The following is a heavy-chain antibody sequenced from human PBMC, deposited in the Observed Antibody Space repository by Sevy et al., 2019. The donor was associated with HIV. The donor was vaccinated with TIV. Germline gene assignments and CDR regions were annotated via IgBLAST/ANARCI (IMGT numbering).Heavy chain of an antibody. CDR3: AKPAFHGARSSYAFDM. J-gene: IGHJ3*02. CDR2: ISGSGTGGRT. V-gene: IGHV3-23*01. CDR1: GFTFSVYD. D-gene: IGHD3-10*01. Sequence: GSLRLSCAASGFTFSVYDMGWVRQAPGKGLEWVSGISGSGTGGRTSYADSVKGRFTISRDNSKNMLYLQMNSLRGEDTAVYYCAKPAFHGARSSYAFDMWGQGTMVTVSS.